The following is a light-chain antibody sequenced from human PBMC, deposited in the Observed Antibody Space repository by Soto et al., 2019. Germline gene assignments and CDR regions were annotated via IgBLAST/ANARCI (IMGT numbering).Light chain of an antibody. CDR2: EVS. CDR3: SSYTSSSTYV. J-gene: IGLJ1*01. CDR1: SSDVGGYNY. V-gene: IGLV2-14*01. Sequence: QSALTQPASVSGSPGQSITISCTGTSSDVGGYNYVSWYQQHPGKAPKLMIYEVSNRPSGVSNRFPGSKSGNTASLTISGLQAEDEADYYCSSYTSSSTYVFGTGTKATVL.